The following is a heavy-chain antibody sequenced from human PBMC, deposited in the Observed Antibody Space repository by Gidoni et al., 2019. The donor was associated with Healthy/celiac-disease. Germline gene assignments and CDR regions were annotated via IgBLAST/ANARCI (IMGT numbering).Heavy chain of an antibody. CDR3: ARGQAGDYYYYYYYMDV. J-gene: IGHJ6*03. V-gene: IGHV4-34*01. Sequence: DGLEWIGEINHSGSTNYNPSLKSRVTISVDTSKNQFSLKLSSVTAADTAVYYCARGQAGDYYYYYYYMDVWGKGTTVTVSS. CDR2: INHSGST. D-gene: IGHD4-17*01.